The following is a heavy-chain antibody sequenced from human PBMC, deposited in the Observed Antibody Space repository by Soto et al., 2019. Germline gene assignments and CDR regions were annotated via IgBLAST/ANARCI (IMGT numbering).Heavy chain of an antibody. CDR2: SRNKAASYTT. CDR3: PRGHYGSGGAGDY. V-gene: IGHV3-72*01. Sequence: EVQLVESGGDLVQPGGSLRLSCVASGFTFSDHYMDWVRQAPGKGLEWVGRSRNKAASYTTEYAASVKGRFTISRDDSENSLHLQMNSLKIEGTAVYYCPRGHYGSGGAGDYWGQGTLVTVSS. D-gene: IGHD3-10*01. CDR1: GFTFSDHY. J-gene: IGHJ4*02.